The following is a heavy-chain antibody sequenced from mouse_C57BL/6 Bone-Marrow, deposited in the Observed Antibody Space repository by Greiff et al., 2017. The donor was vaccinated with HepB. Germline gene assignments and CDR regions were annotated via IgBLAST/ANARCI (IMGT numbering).Heavy chain of an antibody. CDR3: ATKGDDGYSGFAY. D-gene: IGHD2-3*01. Sequence: QLQGAWAGLVKPGASGKVSCKASGYTFTSYWMHWVKQRPGQGLEWIGRIHPSDSDTNYNQKFKGKATLTVDKSSSTAYMQLSSLTSEDSAVYYCATKGDDGYSGFAYWGQGTLVTVSA. CDR2: IHPSDSDT. J-gene: IGHJ3*01. CDR1: GYTFTSYW. V-gene: IGHV1-74*04.